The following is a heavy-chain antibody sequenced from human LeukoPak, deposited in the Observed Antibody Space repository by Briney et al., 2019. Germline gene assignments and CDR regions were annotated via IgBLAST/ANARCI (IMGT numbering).Heavy chain of an antibody. D-gene: IGHD3-3*01. V-gene: IGHV3-15*01. CDR1: GFTFDDYG. Sequence: PGGSLRLSCAASGFTFDDYGMSWVRQAPGKGLEWVGRIKSKTDGGTTDYAAPVKGRFTISRDDSKSTLYLQMNSLKTEDTAVYYCTTEFSFWSGYWSNYYYYMDVWGKGTTVTVSS. CDR2: IKSKTDGGTT. J-gene: IGHJ6*03. CDR3: TTEFSFWSGYWSNYYYYMDV.